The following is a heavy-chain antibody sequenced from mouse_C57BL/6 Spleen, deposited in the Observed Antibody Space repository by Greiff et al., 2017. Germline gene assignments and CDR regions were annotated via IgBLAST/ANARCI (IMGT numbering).Heavy chain of an antibody. CDR3: ARGAYYGNPYAMDD. V-gene: IGHV1-72*01. CDR1: GYTFTSYW. D-gene: IGHD2-10*01. Sequence: QVQLQQPGAELVKPGASVKLSCKASGYTFTSYWMHWVKQRTGRGLEWIGRIAPNSGGTKYNEKFKSKATRTVDKPSSTAYMQLSSLTSEDSAVYYCARGAYYGNPYAMDDWGQGTSVTVAS. J-gene: IGHJ4*01. CDR2: IAPNSGGT.